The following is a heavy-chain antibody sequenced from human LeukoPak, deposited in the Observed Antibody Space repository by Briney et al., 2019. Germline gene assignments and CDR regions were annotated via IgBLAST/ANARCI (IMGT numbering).Heavy chain of an antibody. V-gene: IGHV4-34*01. J-gene: IGHJ3*02. CDR3: ARGPTTVTTSVAFDI. D-gene: IGHD4-17*01. CDR2: INHSGST. CDR1: GGSFSGYY. Sequence: PSETLSLTCAVYGGSFSGYYWGWIRQPPGKGLEWIGEINHSGSTNYNPSLKSRVTISVDTSKNQFSLKLSSVTAADTAVYYCARGPTTVTTSVAFDIWGQGTMVTVSS.